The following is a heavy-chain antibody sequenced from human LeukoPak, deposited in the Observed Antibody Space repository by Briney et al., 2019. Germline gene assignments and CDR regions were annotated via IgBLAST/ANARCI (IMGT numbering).Heavy chain of an antibody. J-gene: IGHJ4*02. CDR2: ISWNSGSI. V-gene: IGHV3-9*01. D-gene: IGHD1-1*01. CDR3: AKDNWNDGGFDY. Sequence: PGRSLRPSCAASGFTFDDYAMHWVRQAPGKGLEWVSGISWNSGSIGYADSVKGRFTISRDNAKNSLYLQMNSLRAEDTALYYCAKDNWNDGGFDYWGQGTLVTVSS. CDR1: GFTFDDYA.